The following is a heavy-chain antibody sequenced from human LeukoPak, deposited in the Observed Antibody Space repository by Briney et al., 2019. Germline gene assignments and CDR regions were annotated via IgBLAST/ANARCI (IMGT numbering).Heavy chain of an antibody. J-gene: IGHJ4*02. CDR2: IIPILGIA. Sequence: SVKVSCKASGGTFSSYAISWVRQAPGQGLEWMGRIIPILGIANYAQKFQGRVTITADKSTSTAYMELSSLRSEDTAVYYCATANSLYSYYYDSSGYYGLDYWGQGTLVTVSS. V-gene: IGHV1-69*04. D-gene: IGHD3-22*01. CDR1: GGTFSSYA. CDR3: ATANSLYSYYYDSSGYYGLDY.